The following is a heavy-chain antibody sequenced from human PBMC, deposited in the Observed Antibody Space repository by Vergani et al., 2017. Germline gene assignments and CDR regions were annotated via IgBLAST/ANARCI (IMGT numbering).Heavy chain of an antibody. D-gene: IGHD2-21*02. J-gene: IGHJ3*02. CDR1: GGSISSYY. CDR2: IYYSGST. Sequence: QVQLQESGPGLVKPSETLSLTCTVSGGSISSYYWSWIRQPPGKGLEWIGYIYYSGSTNYNPSLKSRVTISVDTSISTAYLQWSSLKASDTAMYYCAGHAGVGTYCGGDCYAHAFDIWGQGTMVTVSS. V-gene: IGHV4-59*08. CDR3: AGHAGVGTYCGGDCYAHAFDI.